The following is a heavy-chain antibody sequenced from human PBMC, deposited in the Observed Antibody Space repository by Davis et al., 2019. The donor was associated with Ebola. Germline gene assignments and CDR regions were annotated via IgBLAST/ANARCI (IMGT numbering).Heavy chain of an antibody. Sequence: AASVKVSCKGSGDTFNNYCITWVRQAPGQGLEWMGRIIPMFGTTNYAQKFEGRVTITADKSTSTVYMELSSLRSEDTAVYYCTRVSLYRFSRSSTYFDYWGQGTLVTVSS. J-gene: IGHJ4*02. CDR1: GDTFNNYC. CDR2: IIPMFGTT. CDR3: TRVSLYRFSRSSTYFDY. V-gene: IGHV1-69*06. D-gene: IGHD2-2*01.